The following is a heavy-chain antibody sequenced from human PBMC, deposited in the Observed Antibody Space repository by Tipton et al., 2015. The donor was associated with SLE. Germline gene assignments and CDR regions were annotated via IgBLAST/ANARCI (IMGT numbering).Heavy chain of an antibody. V-gene: IGHV4-61*09. CDR3: ARVKSIFGVVIIDY. D-gene: IGHD3-3*01. Sequence: TLSLTCTVSGGSISSGSYYWSWIRQPAGKGLEWIGHIYTSGSTNYSPSLKSRVTISVDTSKNQFSLKLSSVTAADTAVYYCARVKSIFGVVIIDYWGQGTLVTVSS. CDR2: IYTSGST. J-gene: IGHJ4*02. CDR1: GGSISSGSYY.